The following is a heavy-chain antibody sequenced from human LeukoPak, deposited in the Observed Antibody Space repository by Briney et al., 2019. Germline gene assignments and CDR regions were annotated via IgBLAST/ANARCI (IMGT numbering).Heavy chain of an antibody. D-gene: IGHD4-17*01. J-gene: IGHJ4*02. CDR2: ISCDGSNK. Sequence: PGRSLRLSCAASGFTFSSYAMHWVRQAPGKGLEWVAVISCDGSNKYYADSVKGRFTISRDNSKNTLYLQMNSLRAEDTAVYYCARDYGADYWGQGTLVTVSS. CDR3: ARDYGADY. V-gene: IGHV3-30*04. CDR1: GFTFSSYA.